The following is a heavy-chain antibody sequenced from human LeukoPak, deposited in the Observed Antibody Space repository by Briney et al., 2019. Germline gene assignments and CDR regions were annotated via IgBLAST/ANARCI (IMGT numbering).Heavy chain of an antibody. Sequence: GGSLRLSCVASGFTFNNFAMSWVRQAPGKGLEWVSTLSGSGRGTNYADSVKGRFIISRDNAKNSLYLQMNSLRAEDTAVYYCARGFGRPWGQGTLVTVSS. CDR1: GFTFNNFA. J-gene: IGHJ5*02. CDR2: LSGSGRGT. D-gene: IGHD3-10*01. V-gene: IGHV3-23*01. CDR3: ARGFGRP.